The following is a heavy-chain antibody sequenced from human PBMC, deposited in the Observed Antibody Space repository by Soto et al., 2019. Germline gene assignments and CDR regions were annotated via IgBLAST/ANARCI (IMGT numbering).Heavy chain of an antibody. CDR3: ARDSKHGGWATSRDPIHNWLDP. CDR2: ISSSSSYI. CDR1: GFTFSSYS. V-gene: IGHV3-21*01. D-gene: IGHD6-19*01. J-gene: IGHJ5*02. Sequence: GGSLRLSCAASGFTFSSYSMNWVRQAPGKGLEWVSSISSSSSYIYYADSVKGRFTISRDNAKNSLYLQMNSLRAEDTAVYYCARDSKHGGWATSRDPIHNWLDPWGQGTLVTVSS.